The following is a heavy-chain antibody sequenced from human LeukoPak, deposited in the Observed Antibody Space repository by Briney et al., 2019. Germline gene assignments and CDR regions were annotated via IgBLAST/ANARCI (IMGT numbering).Heavy chain of an antibody. V-gene: IGHV3-30*04. CDR3: ARDRSGSYVFDY. CDR2: ISYDGSNK. D-gene: IGHD1-26*01. CDR1: GFTFSSYA. J-gene: IGHJ4*02. Sequence: GGSLRLSCAPSGFTFSSYAMHWVRQTPGKGREWGAVISYDGSNKYYADSVKGRFTISRDNSKNTLYLQMNSLRAEDTAVYYCARDRSGSYVFDYWGQGTLVTVSS.